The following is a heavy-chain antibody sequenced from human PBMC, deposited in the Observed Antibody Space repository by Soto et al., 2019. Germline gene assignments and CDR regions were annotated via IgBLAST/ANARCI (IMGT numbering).Heavy chain of an antibody. CDR2: IYYSGST. V-gene: IGHV4-59*01. D-gene: IGHD5-12*01. CDR1: VGSISSYY. CDR3: AREKWLRSPFDY. J-gene: IGHJ4*02. Sequence: PSETLSLTCTVSVGSISSYYWSWIRQPPGKGLEWIGYIYYSGSTNYNPSLKSRVTISVDTSKNQFSLKLSSVTAADTAVYYCAREKWLRSPFDYWGQGTLVTVSS.